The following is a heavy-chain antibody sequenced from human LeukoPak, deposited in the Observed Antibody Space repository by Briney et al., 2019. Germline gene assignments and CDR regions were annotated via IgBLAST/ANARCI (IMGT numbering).Heavy chain of an antibody. CDR3: ARDFHPENWFDP. CDR2: IYTSGST. D-gene: IGHD1-14*01. J-gene: IGHJ5*02. Sequence: PSETLSLTCTVSGGSISSYYRSWIRQPAGKGLEWIGRIYTSGSTNYNPSLKSRVTMSVDTSENQFSLKLSSVTAADTAVYYCARDFHPENWFDPWGQGTLVTVSS. CDR1: GGSISSYY. V-gene: IGHV4-4*07.